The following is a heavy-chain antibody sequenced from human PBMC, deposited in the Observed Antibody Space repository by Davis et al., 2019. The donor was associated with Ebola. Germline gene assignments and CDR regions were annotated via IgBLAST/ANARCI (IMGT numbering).Heavy chain of an antibody. D-gene: IGHD6-13*01. J-gene: IGHJ4*02. CDR2: IYYSGST. Sequence: MPSETLSLTCTVSGDSIDRHYWSWVRQPPGEGLEWIGYIYYSGSTNYNPSLKSRVTISVDTSKNQFSLKLSSVTAADTAVYYCARQEGIAAAVPYLDYWGQGTLVTVSS. CDR1: GDSIDRHY. V-gene: IGHV4-59*08. CDR3: ARQEGIAAAVPYLDY.